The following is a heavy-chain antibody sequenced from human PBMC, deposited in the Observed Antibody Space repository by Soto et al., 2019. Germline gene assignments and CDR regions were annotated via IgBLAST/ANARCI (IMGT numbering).Heavy chain of an antibody. D-gene: IGHD3-10*01. CDR2: ISYDGSNK. CDR3: ARDSPGELLPYYYYYYMDV. Sequence: GGSLRLSCAASGFTFSSYAMHWVRQAPGKGLEWVAVISYDGSNKYYADSVKGRFTISRDNSKNTLYLQMNSLRAEDTAVYYCARDSPGELLPYYYYYYMDVWGKGTTVTVSS. V-gene: IGHV3-30-3*01. J-gene: IGHJ6*03. CDR1: GFTFSSYA.